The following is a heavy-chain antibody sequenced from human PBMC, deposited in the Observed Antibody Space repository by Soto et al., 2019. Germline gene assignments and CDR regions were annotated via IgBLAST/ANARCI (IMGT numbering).Heavy chain of an antibody. CDR2: IKQDGSEK. CDR1: GFTFSSYW. J-gene: IGHJ6*02. V-gene: IGHV3-7*05. CDR3: ARGYYDFWSGSRGSPFGMDV. Sequence: GGSLRLCCAASGFTFSSYWMSWVRQAPGKGLEWVANIKQDGSEKYYVDSVKGRFTISRDNAKNSLYLQMNSLRAEDTAVYYCARGYYDFWSGSRGSPFGMDVWGQGTTVTVSS. D-gene: IGHD3-3*01.